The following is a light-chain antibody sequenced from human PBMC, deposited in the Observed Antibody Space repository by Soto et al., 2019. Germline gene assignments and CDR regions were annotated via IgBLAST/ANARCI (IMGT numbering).Light chain of an antibody. CDR1: SSNIGSNT. V-gene: IGLV1-44*01. CDR2: RNN. J-gene: IGLJ3*02. Sequence: QAVVTQPPSASGTPGQRVTISCSGSSSNIGSNTVNWYQQLPGTPPKLLIYRNNQRPSGVPDRFSGSKSGTSASLAISGLQSEDAADYYCAAWDDSLNGWVFGGGTKVTVL. CDR3: AAWDDSLNGWV.